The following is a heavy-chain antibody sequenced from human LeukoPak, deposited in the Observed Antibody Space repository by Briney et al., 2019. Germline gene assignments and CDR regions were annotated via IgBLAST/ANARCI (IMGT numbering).Heavy chain of an antibody. V-gene: IGHV4-61*03. J-gene: IGHJ1*01. CDR2: IGYSGTT. D-gene: IGHD3-10*01. Sequence: PSETLSLTCAVSGASVSSDGFWWNWVRQPPGKGLEWIGQIGYSGTTNYKPSLKSRLTISTDASNNHFSLRLTSVTPADTAVYYCARIGGVFHHWGQGTPVTVSS. CDR3: ARIGGVFHH. CDR1: GASVSSDGFW.